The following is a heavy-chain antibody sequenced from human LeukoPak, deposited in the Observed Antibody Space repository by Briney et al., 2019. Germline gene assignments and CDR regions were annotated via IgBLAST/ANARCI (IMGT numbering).Heavy chain of an antibody. CDR2: IWYDGSNK. V-gene: IGHV3-33*01. J-gene: IGHJ4*02. D-gene: IGHD3-10*01. CDR1: GFTFSSYG. CDR3: AREPQYYYGSGNRGPLFDY. Sequence: PGGSLRLSCAASGFTFSSYGMHWVRQAPCKGLEWVAVIWYDGSNKYYADSVKGRFTISRDNSKNTLYLQMNSLRAEDTAVYYCAREPQYYYGSGNRGPLFDYWGQGTLVTVSS.